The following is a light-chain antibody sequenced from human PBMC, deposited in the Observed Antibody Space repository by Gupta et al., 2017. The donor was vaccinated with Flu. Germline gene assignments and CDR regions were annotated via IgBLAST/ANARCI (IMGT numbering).Light chain of an antibody. CDR2: SNN. Sequence: QSVLPQPPPASGTPGQRVTISCSGSSSNIGSNTVNWYQQIPGTAPKLLIYSNNQRPSGVPDRFSGSKSGTSASLAISGLQSEDEADYYCAAWDDSLNGPVFGGGTKLTVL. J-gene: IGLJ3*02. CDR1: SSNIGSNT. V-gene: IGLV1-44*01. CDR3: AAWDDSLNGPV.